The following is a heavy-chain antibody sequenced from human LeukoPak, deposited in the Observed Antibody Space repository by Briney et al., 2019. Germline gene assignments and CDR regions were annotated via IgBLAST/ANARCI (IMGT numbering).Heavy chain of an antibody. J-gene: IGHJ4*02. Sequence: GGSLRLSCAASGFTFSSYWMSWVRQAPGKGLEWVANIKQDGSEKYYVDSVKGRFTISRDNAKNSLYLQMNSLRAEDTAVYYCARGGSIVATIRGDFDYWGQGTLVTVSS. CDR1: GFTFSSYW. CDR2: IKQDGSEK. CDR3: ARGGSIVATIRGDFDY. V-gene: IGHV3-7*01. D-gene: IGHD5-12*01.